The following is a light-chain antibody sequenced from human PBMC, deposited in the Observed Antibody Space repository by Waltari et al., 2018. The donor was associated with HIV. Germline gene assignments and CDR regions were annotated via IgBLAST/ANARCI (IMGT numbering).Light chain of an antibody. J-gene: IGLJ3*02. CDR2: SNK. V-gene: IGLV1-44*01. CDR3: AARDVSLNVWV. Sequence: QSFLTQPPSASGTPGRRVVISCSGNTSNVGSNPVNWYRHVPGTAPKLLMFSNKQRPAGVTDRFSGSKSGTSASLAIKGLQSEDEADYYCAARDVSLNVWVFGGGTKLTVL. CDR1: TSNVGSNP.